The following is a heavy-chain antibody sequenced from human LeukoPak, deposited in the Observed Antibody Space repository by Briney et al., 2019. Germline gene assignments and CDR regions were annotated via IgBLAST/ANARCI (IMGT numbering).Heavy chain of an antibody. D-gene: IGHD2-15*01. V-gene: IGHV3-23*01. J-gene: IGHJ4*02. CDR1: GFTFAGYA. Sequence: GGSLRLSCAASGFTFAGYAMSWVRQAPGKGLEWVSAISGSGGRTYYADSVKGRFTISRDNSKKTLYLQMSSLRAKDTAVYYCARGYCSSSTCYSPFEYWGQGILVTVSS. CDR3: ARGYCSSSTCYSPFEY. CDR2: ISGSGGRT.